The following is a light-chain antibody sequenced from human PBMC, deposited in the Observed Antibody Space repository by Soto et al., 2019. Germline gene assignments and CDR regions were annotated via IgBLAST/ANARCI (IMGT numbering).Light chain of an antibody. CDR3: QQYNDWPLPT. Sequence: EIVMTQSPATLLVSPGERVTLSCRASRSIITNLAWYQHKPGQAPRLLTYGSSTRAAGIPARFTGSGSGTEFTLTISSLQSEDFAFYYCQQYNDWPLPTFGGGTKVEIK. V-gene: IGKV3-15*01. J-gene: IGKJ4*01. CDR2: GSS. CDR1: RSIITN.